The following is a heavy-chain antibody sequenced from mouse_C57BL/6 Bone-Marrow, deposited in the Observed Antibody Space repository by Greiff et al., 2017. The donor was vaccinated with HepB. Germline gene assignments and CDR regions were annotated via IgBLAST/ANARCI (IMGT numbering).Heavy chain of an antibody. Sequence: QVQLKESGAELVRPGTSVKVSCKASGYAFTNYLIEWVKQRPGQGLEWIGVINPGSGGTNYNEKFKGKATLTADKSSSTAYMQLSSLTSEDSAVYFCAIGATYDYFDYWGQGTTLTVSS. CDR1: GYAFTNYL. V-gene: IGHV1-54*01. CDR3: AIGATYDYFDY. D-gene: IGHD1-1*01. J-gene: IGHJ2*01. CDR2: INPGSGGT.